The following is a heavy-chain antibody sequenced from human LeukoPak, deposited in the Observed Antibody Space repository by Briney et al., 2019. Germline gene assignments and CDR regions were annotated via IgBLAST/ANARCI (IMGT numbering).Heavy chain of an antibody. V-gene: IGHV3-74*03. CDR1: GFISSDYW. D-gene: IGHD5-24*01. CDR2: TNSDGSNI. Sequence: GGSLRLSCAASGFISSDYWMHWVRQAPGQGLVWVARTNSDGSNIQYADSVKGRFTISRDNAKNTLSLQMDDLRFEDAAVYYCARGVALAKSTRHYLYGLDVWGQGTTVAVSS. CDR3: ARGVALAKSTRHYLYGLDV. J-gene: IGHJ6*02.